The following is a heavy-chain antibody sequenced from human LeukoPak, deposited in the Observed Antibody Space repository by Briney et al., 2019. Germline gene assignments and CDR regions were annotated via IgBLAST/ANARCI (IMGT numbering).Heavy chain of an antibody. J-gene: IGHJ3*02. V-gene: IGHV3-7*01. CDR3: ARDQMKKGSAFDI. Sequence: PGGSLRLSCAASGVTFSSYWMSWVRQAPGKGLEWVANIKEDGSEKYYVDSVKGRFTISRDNAKNSLYLQMNSLRAEDTAVYYCARDQMKKGSAFDIWGQGTTVIVSS. CDR2: IKEDGSEK. D-gene: IGHD6-13*01. CDR1: GVTFSSYW.